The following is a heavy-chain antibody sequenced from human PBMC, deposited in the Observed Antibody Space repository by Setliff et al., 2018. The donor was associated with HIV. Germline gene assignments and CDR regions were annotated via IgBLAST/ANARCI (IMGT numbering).Heavy chain of an antibody. V-gene: IGHV4-59*12. CDR1: GGSISSYY. J-gene: IGHJ5*02. D-gene: IGHD2-15*01. Sequence: SETLSLTCTVSGGSISSYYWSWIRQPPGEGLEWIGYIFYSGSTNYNPSLKSRVTLSVDTSKNQFSLKLTSVTAADTAVYYCARDMGGGYCSGGSCYSKSHWFDPWGQGTLVTVSS. CDR2: IFYSGST. CDR3: ARDMGGGYCSGGSCYSKSHWFDP.